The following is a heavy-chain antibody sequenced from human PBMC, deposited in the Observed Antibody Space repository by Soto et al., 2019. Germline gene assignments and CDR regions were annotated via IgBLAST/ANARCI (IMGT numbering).Heavy chain of an antibody. CDR1: GYTFTTYD. D-gene: IGHD6-13*01. CDR2: MNPNSGNT. V-gene: IGHV1-8*01. CDR3: AIGRYRSTWYYAFXY. Sequence: ASVKVSCKASGYTFTTYDINWVRQATGEGLEWMGWMNPNSGNTGHAQKFQGRVTLTSDTSISTAYMELNSLRSEDTAVYYCAIGRYRSTWYYAFXYWGQGTLVTVSS. J-gene: IGHJ4*02.